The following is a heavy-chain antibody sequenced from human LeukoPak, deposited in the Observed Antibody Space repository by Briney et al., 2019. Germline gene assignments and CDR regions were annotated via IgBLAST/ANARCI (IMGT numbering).Heavy chain of an antibody. V-gene: IGHV3-21*01. Sequence: KPGGSLRLSCAASGFTFSSYSMNWVRQAPGKGLEWVSSISSSSSYIYYADSVKGRFTISRDNSKNTLYLQMNSLRAEDTAVYYCAKDFCSGGSCYSPNYWGQGTLVTVSS. CDR2: ISSSSSYI. CDR3: AKDFCSGGSCYSPNY. CDR1: GFTFSSYS. J-gene: IGHJ4*02. D-gene: IGHD2-15*01.